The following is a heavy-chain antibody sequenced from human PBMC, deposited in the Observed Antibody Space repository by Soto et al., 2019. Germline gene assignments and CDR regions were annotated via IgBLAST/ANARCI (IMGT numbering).Heavy chain of an antibody. D-gene: IGHD4-17*01. J-gene: IGHJ3*02. V-gene: IGHV4-31*03. CDR2: IYYRGNT. Sequence: SETLSLTCTVSGGSISSGDYYWSWIRQHPGKGLEWIGHIYYRGNTHYNPSLKSRVTMSVDTSKNQFSLKLTSVTAADTAVYYCARDCVLGTDYNDYRAFDIWGQGTMVTVSS. CDR1: GGSISSGDYY. CDR3: ARDCVLGTDYNDYRAFDI.